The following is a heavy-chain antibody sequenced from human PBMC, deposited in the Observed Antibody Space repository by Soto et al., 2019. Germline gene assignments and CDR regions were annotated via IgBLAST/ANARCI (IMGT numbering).Heavy chain of an antibody. Sequence: PGGSLRLSCAASGFTFSSYAISWVRQAPGKGLEWVSAISGSGVSTYYADSVKGRFTISRDNSKNTLYLQMNSLRAEDTAVYYCAKDLNGGRWYGYYGYWGQGTLVAVSS. CDR2: ISGSGVST. CDR3: AKDLNGGRWYGYYGY. D-gene: IGHD4-17*01. J-gene: IGHJ4*02. V-gene: IGHV3-23*01. CDR1: GFTFSSYA.